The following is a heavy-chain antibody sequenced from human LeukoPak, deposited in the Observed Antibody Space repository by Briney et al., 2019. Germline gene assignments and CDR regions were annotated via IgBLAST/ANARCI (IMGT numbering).Heavy chain of an antibody. D-gene: IGHD1-1*01. J-gene: IGHJ4*02. CDR1: GGAFSSYA. CDR3: ASTYNWNVPLPDY. Sequence: SVKVSCKASGGAFSSYAISWVRQAPGQGLEWMGRIIPIFGTANYAQKFQGRVTITTDESTSTAYMELSSLRSEDTAVYYCASTYNWNVPLPDYWGQGTLVTVSS. V-gene: IGHV1-69*05. CDR2: IIPIFGTA.